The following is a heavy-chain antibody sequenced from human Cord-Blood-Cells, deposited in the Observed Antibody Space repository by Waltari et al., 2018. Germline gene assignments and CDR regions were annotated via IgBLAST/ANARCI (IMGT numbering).Heavy chain of an antibody. D-gene: IGHD2-2*01. J-gene: IGHJ6*02. CDR3: ATASPLCSSTSCYYYYGMDV. CDR1: YY. V-gene: IGHV4-39*01. Sequence: YYWGWIRQPPGKGLEWIGSIYYSGSTYYNPSLKSRVTISVDTSKNQFSLKLSSVTAADTAVYYCATASPLCSSTSCYYYYGMDVWGQGTTVTVSS. CDR2: IYYSGST.